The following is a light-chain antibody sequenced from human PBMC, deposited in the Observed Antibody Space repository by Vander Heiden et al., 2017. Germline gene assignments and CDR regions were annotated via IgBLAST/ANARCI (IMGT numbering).Light chain of an antibody. V-gene: IGLV2-23*01. CDR2: EGS. Sequence: SVLTQLVFVAGSPGRATTISRTGNSSDVRGFNLVSWYLQHSCRAPNLMIYEGSKRPSGVSNRVSGSKSGNPASLTISGLQAEDEADYYCCSYAGSSWVFGGGTKLTVL. CDR3: CSYAGSSWV. J-gene: IGLJ3*02. CDR1: SSDVRGFNL.